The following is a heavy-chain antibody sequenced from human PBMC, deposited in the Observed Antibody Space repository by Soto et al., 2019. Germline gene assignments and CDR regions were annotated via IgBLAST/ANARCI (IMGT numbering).Heavy chain of an antibody. J-gene: IGHJ3*02. CDR3: ARPPSDNDAFDI. V-gene: IGHV5-51*01. Sequence: GESLKISCKGSGYSFTTHWIGWVRQMPGKGLEWMGIIYPGDSDTKYSPSFQGQVTISADKSISTAYLQWSSLKAPDTAMYYCARPPSDNDAFDIWGQGTMVTVSS. CDR2: IYPGDSDT. CDR1: GYSFTTHW. D-gene: IGHD3-10*01.